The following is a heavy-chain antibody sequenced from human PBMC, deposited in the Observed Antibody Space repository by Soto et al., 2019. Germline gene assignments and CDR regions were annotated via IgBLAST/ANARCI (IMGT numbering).Heavy chain of an antibody. CDR1: GFKFDDYA. CDR3: TTPGYYDSSGYPDY. J-gene: IGHJ4*02. V-gene: IGHV3-9*01. CDR2: VSWNSGSI. D-gene: IGHD3-22*01. Sequence: EVQLVESGGGLVQPGRSLRLSCAASGFKFDDYAMHWVRQAPGKGLEWVSGVSWNSGSIGYGDSVKGRFSISRDNAKNSLYLQMNSLKTEDTAVYYCTTPGYYDSSGYPDYWGQGTLVTVSS.